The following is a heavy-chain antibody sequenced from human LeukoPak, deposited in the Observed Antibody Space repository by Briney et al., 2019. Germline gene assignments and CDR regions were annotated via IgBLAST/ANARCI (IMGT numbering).Heavy chain of an antibody. Sequence: GGSLRLSCAASGFTFSSYEMNWVRQAPGKGLEWVSSISSSSYIYYSDSVKGRFTISRDNAKNSLYLQMNSLRAEDTAVYYCARDPAGSGSYYRGSDAFDIWGQGTMVTVSS. V-gene: IGHV3-21*01. CDR3: ARDPAGSGSYYRGSDAFDI. D-gene: IGHD3-10*01. J-gene: IGHJ3*02. CDR2: ISSSSYI. CDR1: GFTFSSYE.